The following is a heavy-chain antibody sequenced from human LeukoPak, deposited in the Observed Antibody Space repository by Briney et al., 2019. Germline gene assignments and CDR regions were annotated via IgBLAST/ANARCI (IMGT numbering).Heavy chain of an antibody. V-gene: IGHV3-74*01. CDR2: INSDGSST. Sequence: GGSLRLSCAASGFTFSSYWMHWVRQAPGKGLGWVSRINSDGSSTSYADSVKGRFTISRDNAKNTLYLQMNSLRAEDTAVYYCARGTQYYDFWSGYYGIDYWGQGTLVTVSS. D-gene: IGHD3-3*01. CDR3: ARGTQYYDFWSGYYGIDY. J-gene: IGHJ4*02. CDR1: GFTFSSYW.